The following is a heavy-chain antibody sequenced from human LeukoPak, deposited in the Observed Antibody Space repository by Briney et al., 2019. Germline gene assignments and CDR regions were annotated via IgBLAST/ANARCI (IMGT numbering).Heavy chain of an antibody. CDR1: GGSFSGYY. CDR2: INHSGST. J-gene: IGHJ5*02. V-gene: IGHV4-34*01. D-gene: IGHD3-16*01. Sequence: SETLSLTCAVYGGSFSGYYWSWIRQPPGKGLEWIGDINHSGSTNYNPSLKSRVTISVDTSKNQFSLKLSSVTAADTAVYYCARVGVRLWDPWGRGTLVTVSS. CDR3: ARVGVRLWDP.